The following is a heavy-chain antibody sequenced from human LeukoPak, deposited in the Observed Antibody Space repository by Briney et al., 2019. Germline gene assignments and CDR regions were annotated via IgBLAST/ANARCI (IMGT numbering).Heavy chain of an antibody. CDR3: ATGAQYGLWGVPYFYYMHV. V-gene: IGHV1-2*02. CDR2: INPRNGDT. J-gene: IGHJ6*03. Sequence: ASVKVSCKASGYPFTGYYVHWVRQAPGHGLEWMGWINPRNGDTHSAQKFQGRVSMTGDTSITTAYMELSSLTSDDTAVYYCATGAQYGLWGVPYFYYMHVWGTGTTVTVSS. CDR1: GYPFTGYY. D-gene: IGHD3-10*01.